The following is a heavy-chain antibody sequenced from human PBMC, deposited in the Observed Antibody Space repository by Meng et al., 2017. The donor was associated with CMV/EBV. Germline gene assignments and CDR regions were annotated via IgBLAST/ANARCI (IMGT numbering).Heavy chain of an antibody. CDR3: AHRGRIAAAGTDWFDP. D-gene: IGHD6-13*01. Sequence: QITLKESGPTRVKPPQTLTLTCPFSGFSLSTSGVGVGWIRQPPGKALEWLALIYWDDDKRYSPSLKSRLTITKDTSKNQVVLTMTNMDPVDTATYYCAHRGRIAAAGTDWFDPWGQGTLVTVSS. J-gene: IGHJ5*02. CDR1: GFSLSTSGVG. V-gene: IGHV2-5*02. CDR2: IYWDDDK.